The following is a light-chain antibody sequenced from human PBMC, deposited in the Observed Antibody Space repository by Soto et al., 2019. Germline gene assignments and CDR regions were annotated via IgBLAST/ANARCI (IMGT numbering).Light chain of an antibody. CDR3: SSYTSRSTRV. CDR2: GVS. CDR1: SSDVGGYNY. J-gene: IGLJ1*01. V-gene: IGLV2-14*01. Sequence: SVMPQPASVSGSPGHSITISCTGTSSDVGGYNYVSWYQQHPGKAPKLMIYGVSNRPSGVSNRFSGSKSGNTASLTISGLQAEEEADYYCSSYTSRSTRVFGTGTKVTVL.